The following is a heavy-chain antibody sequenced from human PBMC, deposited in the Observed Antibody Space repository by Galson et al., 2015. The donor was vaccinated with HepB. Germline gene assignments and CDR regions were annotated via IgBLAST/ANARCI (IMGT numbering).Heavy chain of an antibody. J-gene: IGHJ4*02. CDR2: ISYDGSNK. V-gene: IGHV3-30*18. CDR1: GFTFSSYG. D-gene: IGHD5-12*01. CDR3: AKDTGGYSGSFDY. Sequence: SLRLSCAASGFTFSSYGMHWVRQAPGKGLEWVAVISYDGSNKYYADSVKGRFTISRDNSKNTLYLQMNSLRAEDTAVYYCAKDTGGYSGSFDYWGQGTLVTVSS.